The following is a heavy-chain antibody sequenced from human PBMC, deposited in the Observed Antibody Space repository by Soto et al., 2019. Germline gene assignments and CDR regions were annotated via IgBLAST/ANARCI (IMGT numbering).Heavy chain of an antibody. J-gene: IGHJ6*02. V-gene: IGHV4-4*07. CDR3: ARDYFGSASSD. CDR1: GGSISSYY. D-gene: IGHD3-10*01. CDR2: IYGSGSA. Sequence: SETLSLTYTVSGGSISSYYWSWIRQPAGKGLELIGRIYGSGSASYNPSLKSRVTMSLDTSKNQFSLKLSSVTAADTALYYCARDYFGSASSDWGQGTTVTVSS.